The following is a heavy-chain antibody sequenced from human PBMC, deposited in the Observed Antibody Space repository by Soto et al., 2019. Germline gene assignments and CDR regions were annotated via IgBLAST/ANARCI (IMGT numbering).Heavy chain of an antibody. CDR3: ARELCSSTSCYGWFDP. V-gene: IGHV1-46*03. CDR1: GYTFTSYY. CDR2: INPSGGST. J-gene: IGHJ5*02. Sequence: GASVKVSCKASGYTFTSYYMHWVRQAPGQGLEWMGIINPSGGSTSYAQKFQGRVTMTRDTSTSTVYMELSSLRSEDTAVYYCARELCSSTSCYGWFDPWGQGTLVTVSS. D-gene: IGHD2-2*01.